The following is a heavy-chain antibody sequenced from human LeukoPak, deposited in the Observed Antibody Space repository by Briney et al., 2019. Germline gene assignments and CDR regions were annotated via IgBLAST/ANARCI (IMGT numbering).Heavy chain of an antibody. Sequence: GASAKVSCKASGYTFTSYAMHWVRQAPGQRLEWMGWINAGNGNTKYSQKFQGRVTITRDTSASTAYMELSGLRSEDTAVYYCARGAYSGPVGFFDYWGQGTLVTVSS. D-gene: IGHD1-26*01. V-gene: IGHV1-3*01. CDR3: ARGAYSGPVGFFDY. CDR2: INAGNGNT. CDR1: GYTFTSYA. J-gene: IGHJ4*02.